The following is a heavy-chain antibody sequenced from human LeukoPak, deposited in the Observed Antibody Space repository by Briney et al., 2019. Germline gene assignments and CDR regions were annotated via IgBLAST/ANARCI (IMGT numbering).Heavy chain of an antibody. CDR3: ARGRAAGYYDFWSGYLRWFDP. J-gene: IGHJ5*02. CDR2: ISSSSSYI. D-gene: IGHD3-3*01. V-gene: IGHV3-21*01. CDR1: GFTFSSYS. Sequence: GGSLRLSCAASGFTFSSYSMNWVRQAPGKGLEWVSSISSSSSYIYYADSVKGRFTISRDNAKNSLYLQMNSLRAEGTAVYYCARGRAAGYYDFWSGYLRWFDPWGQGTLVTVSS.